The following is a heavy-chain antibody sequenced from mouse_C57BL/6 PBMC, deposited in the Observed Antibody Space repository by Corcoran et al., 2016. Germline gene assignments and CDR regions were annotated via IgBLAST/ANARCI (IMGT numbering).Heavy chain of an antibody. CDR2: INTYSGVP. CDR3: ARGFYSNYFDY. J-gene: IGHJ2*01. D-gene: IGHD2-5*01. CDR1: GYTFTTYG. V-gene: IGHV9-3*01. Sequence: QIQLVQSGPELKKPGETVKISCKASGYTFTTYGMSWVKQAPGKGLKWMGWINTYSGVPTYADDFKGRFAFSLETSASTAYLQINNLKNEDTATYFCARGFYSNYFDYLGQGTTLTVSS.